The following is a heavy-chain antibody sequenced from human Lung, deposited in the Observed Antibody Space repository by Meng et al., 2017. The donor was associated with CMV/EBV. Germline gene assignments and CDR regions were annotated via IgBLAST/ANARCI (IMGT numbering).Heavy chain of an antibody. D-gene: IGHD1-14*01. Sequence: ASVKVSCKASGYTFTSYYMHWVRQAPGQGLEWMGIINPSGGSTSYAQKFQGRVTMTRDTSTSTAYMELRSLRSDDTAVYYCAREEVFDRVDPWGQGTLVTVSS. CDR3: AREEVFDRVDP. J-gene: IGHJ5*02. CDR1: GYTFTSYY. CDR2: INPSGGST. V-gene: IGHV1-46*01.